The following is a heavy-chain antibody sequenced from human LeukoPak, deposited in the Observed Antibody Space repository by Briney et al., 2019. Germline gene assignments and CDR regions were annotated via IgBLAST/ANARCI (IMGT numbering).Heavy chain of an antibody. CDR1: GFTFSSYA. CDR2: ISGSGGST. D-gene: IGHD3-22*01. Sequence: GGSLRLSCAASGFTFSSYAMSWVRQAPGKGPEWVSAISGSGGSTYYADSVKGRFTISRDNSKNTLYLQMNSLRAEDTAVYYCAKTGGGHSSGYYYFYWGQGTLVTVSS. V-gene: IGHV3-23*01. CDR3: AKTGGGHSSGYYYFY. J-gene: IGHJ4*02.